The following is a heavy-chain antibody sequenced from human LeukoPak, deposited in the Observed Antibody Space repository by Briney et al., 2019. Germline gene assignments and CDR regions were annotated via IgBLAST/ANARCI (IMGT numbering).Heavy chain of an antibody. D-gene: IGHD2-2*02. CDR2: ISSSGSTI. CDR1: GFTFSSYE. Sequence: GGSLGLSCAASGFTFSSYEMNWVRQAPGKGLEWVSYISSSGSTIYYADSVKGRFTISRDNAKNSLYLQMNSLRAEDTAVYYCARDWIVVVPAAILNYYYYGMDVWGQGTTVTVSS. V-gene: IGHV3-48*03. J-gene: IGHJ6*02. CDR3: ARDWIVVVPAAILNYYYYGMDV.